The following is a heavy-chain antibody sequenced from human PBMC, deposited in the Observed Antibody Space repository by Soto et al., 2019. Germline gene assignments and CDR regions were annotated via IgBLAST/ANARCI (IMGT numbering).Heavy chain of an antibody. CDR2: IGAYSGTT. CDR1: GYTFTSHD. V-gene: IGHV1-18*04. D-gene: IGHD6-13*01. J-gene: IGHJ5*02. CDR3: ERDHSYSISSWFDP. Sequence: GSVKVSCKPSGYTFTSHDINWVRQAPGQGLEWMGWIGAYSGTTKYAQKCQGRVTMTTDTSTSTAYMELRSLRSEDTAVYYCERDHSYSISSWFDPWGQGTLVTVSS.